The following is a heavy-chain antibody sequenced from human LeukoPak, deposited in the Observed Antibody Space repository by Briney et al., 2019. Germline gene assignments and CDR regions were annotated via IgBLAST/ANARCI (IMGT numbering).Heavy chain of an antibody. CDR1: GITLSDHY. J-gene: IGHJ5*02. D-gene: IGHD5-18*01. Sequence: GSLRLSCAASGITLSDHYMSWIRQAPGKGPEWVSYITTGGRTMYYAASVRGRFTISGDNAKNSLYLQMNSLRADDTAVYFCARIHRSNWFDPWGQGTLVTVAS. CDR2: ITTGGRTM. CDR3: ARIHRSNWFDP. V-gene: IGHV3-11*01.